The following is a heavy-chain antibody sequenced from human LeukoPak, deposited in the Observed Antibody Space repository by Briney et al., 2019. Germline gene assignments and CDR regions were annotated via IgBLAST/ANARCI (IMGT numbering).Heavy chain of an antibody. D-gene: IGHD3-9*01. CDR2: IYYSGGT. Sequence: SETLSLTCTVSGGSISSSNYYWGWIRQPPGKGLEWIGYIYYSGGTNYNPSLKSRVTISVGTSKNQFSLKLSSVTAADTAVYYCARGHFDWFTYYYYYMDVWGKGTTVTVSS. V-gene: IGHV4-61*05. J-gene: IGHJ6*03. CDR1: GGSISSSNYY. CDR3: ARGHFDWFTYYYYYMDV.